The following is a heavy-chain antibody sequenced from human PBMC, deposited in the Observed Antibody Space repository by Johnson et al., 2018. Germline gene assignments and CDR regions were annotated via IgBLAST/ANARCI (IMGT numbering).Heavy chain of an antibody. V-gene: IGHV1-69*04. Sequence: QVQLVQSGAEVKKPGSSVKVSCKASGGTFSSYTISWVRQAPGQGLEWMGRIIPILGIANYAQKFQGRVTITADESTSTAYMELSSLGSEDTAVYDCARADSSSSGTYYYYGMDVWGQGTTVTVSS. J-gene: IGHJ6*02. CDR2: IIPILGIA. D-gene: IGHD6-6*01. CDR3: ARADSSSSGTYYYYGMDV. CDR1: GGTFSSYT.